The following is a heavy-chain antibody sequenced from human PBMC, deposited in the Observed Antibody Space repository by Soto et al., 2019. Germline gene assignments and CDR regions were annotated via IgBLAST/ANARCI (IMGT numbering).Heavy chain of an antibody. CDR1: GGSISSYY. Sequence: QVQLQESGPGLVKPSETLSLTCTVSGGSISSYYWSWIRQPPGKGLEWIGYIYYSGSTNYNPSLTTRLPLPVATSKNQFSLMLSSVTAADTAVYFLARGEERVAMPSGYWGQGTLVTVSS. V-gene: IGHV4-59*01. CDR3: ARGEERVAMPSGY. J-gene: IGHJ4*02. CDR2: IYYSGST. D-gene: IGHD2-2*01.